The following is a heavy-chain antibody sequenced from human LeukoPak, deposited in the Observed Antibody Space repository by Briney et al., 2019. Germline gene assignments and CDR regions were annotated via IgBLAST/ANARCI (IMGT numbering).Heavy chain of an antibody. J-gene: IGHJ4*02. D-gene: IGHD2-2*01. CDR1: GGTFSSYA. V-gene: IGHV1-69*06. CDR2: IIPIFGTA. CDR3: ARDSCSSTSCAD. Sequence: SVKVSCKASGGTFSSYAISWVRQAPGQGLEWMGRIIPIFGTANYAQKFQGRVTITADKSTSTAYMELSSLRSEDTAVYCCARDSCSSTSCADWGQGTLVTVSS.